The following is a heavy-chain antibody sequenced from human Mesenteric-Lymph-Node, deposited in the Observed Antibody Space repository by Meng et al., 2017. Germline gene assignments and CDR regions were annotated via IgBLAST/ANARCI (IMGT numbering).Heavy chain of an antibody. CDR2: INPNSGGT. CDR1: GYTFTGYY. V-gene: IGHV1-2*02. D-gene: IGHD3-22*01. J-gene: IGHJ3*02. Sequence: ASVKVSCKASGYTFTGYYMHWVRQAPGQGLEWMGWINPNSGGTNYAQKFQGRVTMTRDTSISTAYMELSRLRSDDTAVYYCARERNYDSISDAFDIWGQGTMVTVSS. CDR3: ARERNYDSISDAFDI.